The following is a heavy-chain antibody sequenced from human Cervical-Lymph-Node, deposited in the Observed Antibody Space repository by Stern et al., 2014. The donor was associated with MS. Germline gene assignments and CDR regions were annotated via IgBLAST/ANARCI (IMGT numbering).Heavy chain of an antibody. Sequence: VQLVESGGGVVQPGRSLRLSCAASGFTFSSHGMHWVRQAPGKGLEWVAVISYDGSNKYYADSVKGRFTISRDNSKNTLYLQMNSLRAEDTAVYYCAKDGSYVDYWGQGTLVTVSS. CDR1: GFTFSSHG. CDR3: AKDGSYVDY. V-gene: IGHV3-30*18. D-gene: IGHD3-16*01. CDR2: ISYDGSNK. J-gene: IGHJ4*02.